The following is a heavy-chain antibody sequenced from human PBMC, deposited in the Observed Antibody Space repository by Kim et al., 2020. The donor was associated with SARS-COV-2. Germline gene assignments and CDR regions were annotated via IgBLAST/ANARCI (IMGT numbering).Heavy chain of an antibody. CDR2: IRSNGESP. D-gene: IGHD3-3*01. Sequence: GGSLRLSCSASGFTFSTYAMHWVRQAPGKGLEYVSVIRSNGESPYYADSVMGRFTVSRDNSKNTLYLQMSSLRPEDTAVYYCVKSKGAYYGMDVWGLGTT. CDR1: GFTFSTYA. CDR3: VKSKGAYYGMDV. J-gene: IGHJ6*02. V-gene: IGHV3-64D*09.